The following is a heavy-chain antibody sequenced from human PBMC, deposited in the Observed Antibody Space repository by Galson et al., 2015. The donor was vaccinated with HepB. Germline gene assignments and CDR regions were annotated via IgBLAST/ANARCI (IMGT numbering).Heavy chain of an antibody. Sequence: SLRLSCAASGFTLSSYAMHWVRQAPGKGLEWVAVISYDGSNKYYADSVKGRFTISRDNSKNTLYLQMNSLRAEDTAVYYCARDRGGIVVVVAATLGYWGQGTLVTVSS. CDR1: GFTLSSYA. J-gene: IGHJ4*02. V-gene: IGHV3-30*04. D-gene: IGHD2-15*01. CDR2: ISYDGSNK. CDR3: ARDRGGIVVVVAATLGY.